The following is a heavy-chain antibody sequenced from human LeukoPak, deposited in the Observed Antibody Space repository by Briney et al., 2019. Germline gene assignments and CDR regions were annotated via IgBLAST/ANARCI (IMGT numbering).Heavy chain of an antibody. CDR3: ARDIDYGGRNYYYGMDV. J-gene: IGHJ6*02. CDR1: GYTFTSYG. D-gene: IGHD4-23*01. V-gene: IGHV1-18*01. Sequence: ASVKVSCKASGYTFTSYGISWVRQAPGQGLEWMGWISAYNGNTNYAQKLQGRVTMTTDTSTSTAYMELRSLRSDDTAVYYRARDIDYGGRNYYYGMDVWGQGTTVTVSS. CDR2: ISAYNGNT.